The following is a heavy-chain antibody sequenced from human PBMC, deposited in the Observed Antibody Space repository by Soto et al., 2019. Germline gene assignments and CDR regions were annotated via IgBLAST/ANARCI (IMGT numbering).Heavy chain of an antibody. CDR3: ATGSSSWYSDY. CDR1: GYTFTSYY. D-gene: IGHD6-13*01. CDR2: INPSGGST. V-gene: IGHV1-46*01. Sequence: ASVKVSCKASGYTFTSYYMHWVRQAPGQGLEWMGIINPSGGSTSYAQKFQGRVTMTRDTSTSTVYVELSSLRSEDTAVYYCATGSSSWYSDYWGQGTLVTGSS. J-gene: IGHJ4*02.